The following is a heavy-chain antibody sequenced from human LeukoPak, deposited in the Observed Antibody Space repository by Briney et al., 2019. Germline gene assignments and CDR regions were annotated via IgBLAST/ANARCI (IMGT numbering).Heavy chain of an antibody. D-gene: IGHD5-12*01. CDR2: IYYSGST. V-gene: IGHV4-59*08. J-gene: IGHJ3*02. CDR3: ARLGMVATGAFDI. Sequence: SETLSLTCTVSGGSISSYYWSWIRQPPGKGLEWIGYIYYSGSTNYNPSLKSRVTISVDTSKNQFSLKLSSVTAADTAVYYCARLGMVATGAFDIWGRGTMVTVSS. CDR1: GGSISSYY.